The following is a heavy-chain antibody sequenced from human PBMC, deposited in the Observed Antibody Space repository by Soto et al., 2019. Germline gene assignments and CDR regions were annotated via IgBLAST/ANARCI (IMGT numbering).Heavy chain of an antibody. CDR2: IYYTGST. J-gene: IGHJ4*02. CDR3: ARDDGYYCLYDY. CDR1: GGSISSGDYF. Sequence: QVRLQESGPGLVKPSQTLSLTCTVSGGSISSGDYFWSWVRQPPGKGLEWIGYIYYTGSTSYNPSLKSRITMSVDTSKNQFSLKVSSVTAADTAVYFCARDDGYYCLYDYWGQGTLVTVSS. D-gene: IGHD3-3*01. V-gene: IGHV4-30-4*01.